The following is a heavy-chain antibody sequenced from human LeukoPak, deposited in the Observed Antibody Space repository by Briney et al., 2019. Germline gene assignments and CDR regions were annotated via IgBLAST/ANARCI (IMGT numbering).Heavy chain of an antibody. J-gene: IGHJ5*02. V-gene: IGHV4-4*02. CDR2: ISHGGTT. CDR3: TRKNGPFSLLAP. Sequence: SETLSLTCGVSGGSIDITNYWSWVRQAPGKGLEWIGEISHGGTTNYNPSLRSRVAMSLDRANNQFSLSLTSVTAADTAVYYCTRKNGPFSLLAPGGRGALFTFSS. CDR1: GGSIDITNY. D-gene: IGHD2/OR15-2a*01.